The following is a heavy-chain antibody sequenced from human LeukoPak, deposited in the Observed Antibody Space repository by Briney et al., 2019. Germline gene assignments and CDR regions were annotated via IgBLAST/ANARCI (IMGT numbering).Heavy chain of an antibody. V-gene: IGHV3-30*03. Sequence: PGGSLRLSCAASDSTFNTHTLHWVRQAPGKGLDWVTLISYDGSDTYYADSVKGRFTISRDNSKNTLYLQMNSLRAEDTAVYYCARVETVAGVFDYWGQGTLVTVSS. CDR1: DSTFNTHT. D-gene: IGHD6-19*01. J-gene: IGHJ4*02. CDR3: ARVETVAGVFDY. CDR2: ISYDGSDT.